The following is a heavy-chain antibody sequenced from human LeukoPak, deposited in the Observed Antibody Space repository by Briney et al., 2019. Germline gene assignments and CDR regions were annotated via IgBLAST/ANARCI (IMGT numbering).Heavy chain of an antibody. CDR3: AKEMATIRAFDF. CDR2: ISGSGSST. D-gene: IGHD5-24*01. J-gene: IGHJ3*01. CDR1: GFTFSTYA. Sequence: GGSLRLSCAASGFTFSTYAMSWVRQAPGKGPELVSVISGSGSSTYYADSVKGRFTISRDNSKNTLYLQMNSLRAEDTAVYYCAKEMATIRAFDFWGQGTMVTVSS. V-gene: IGHV3-23*01.